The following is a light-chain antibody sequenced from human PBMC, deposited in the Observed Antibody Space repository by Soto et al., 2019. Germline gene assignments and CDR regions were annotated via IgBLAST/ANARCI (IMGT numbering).Light chain of an antibody. J-gene: IGLJ1*01. Sequence: QSALAQPTSVSGSPGQSITISCTGTSSDVGGYNYVSWYQQHPGKAPKLMIYEVSQRPSGVPDRFSGSKSGNSASLAISGLRSEDEADYYCAAWDDSLSAYYVFGTGTKVTAL. CDR1: SSDVGGYNY. CDR3: AAWDDSLSAYYV. CDR2: EVS. V-gene: IGLV2-14*01.